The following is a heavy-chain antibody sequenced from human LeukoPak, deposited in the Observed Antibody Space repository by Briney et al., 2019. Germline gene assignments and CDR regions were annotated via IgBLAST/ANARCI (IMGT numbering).Heavy chain of an antibody. J-gene: IGHJ4*02. CDR1: GGSISSYY. CDR2: IDYSGST. V-gene: IGHV4-59*01. D-gene: IGHD3-16*01. CDR3: ARDRALGSGKYYFDY. Sequence: ASETLSLTCTVSGGSISSYYWSWIRLPPGKGLEWIGYIDYSGSTNYNPSLKSRVTISIDTSKNQFSLELSSVTAADTAVYFCARDRALGSGKYYFDYWGQGTLVTVSS.